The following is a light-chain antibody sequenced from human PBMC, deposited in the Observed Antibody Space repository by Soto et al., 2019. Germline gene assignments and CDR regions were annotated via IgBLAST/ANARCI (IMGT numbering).Light chain of an antibody. CDR1: SGHSTYI. Sequence: QSVLTQSSSASASLGSSVKLTCTLSSGHSTYIIAWHQQQLGKAPRYLMKLEGSGSYNKGSGVPDRFSGSSSGADRYLTISNLQFEDEADYYCETWDSNIWVFGGGTQLTVL. CDR2: LEGSGSY. J-gene: IGLJ3*02. V-gene: IGLV4-60*02. CDR3: ETWDSNIWV.